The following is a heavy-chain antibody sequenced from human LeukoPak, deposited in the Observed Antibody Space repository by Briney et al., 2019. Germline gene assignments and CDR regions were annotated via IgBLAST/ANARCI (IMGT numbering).Heavy chain of an antibody. Sequence: GSSVKVSCKASGGTFSSYAVTWVRQAPGQGLEWMAGIIPIFGTADCAQKFQGRVTIAADESTSTAYMELSSLRSEDTAVYYCARAPYSSGGSTNYYYSYYMDVWGTGTTVTVSS. D-gene: IGHD6-19*01. CDR2: IIPIFGTA. CDR1: GGTFSSYA. CDR3: ARAPYSSGGSTNYYYSYYMDV. V-gene: IGHV1-69*01. J-gene: IGHJ6*03.